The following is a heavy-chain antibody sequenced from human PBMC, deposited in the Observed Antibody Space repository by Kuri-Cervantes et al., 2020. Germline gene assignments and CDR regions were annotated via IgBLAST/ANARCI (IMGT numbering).Heavy chain of an antibody. V-gene: IGHV4-34*01. J-gene: IGHJ3*02. CDR2: INHSGST. CDR3: ARDRPQQQLVPVGAFDI. CDR1: GGSFSGYY. Sequence: SCAVYGGSFSGYYWSWIRQPPGKGLEWIGEINHSGSTNYNPSLKSRVTISVDTSKNQFSLKLSSVTAADTAVYYCARDRPQQQLVPVGAFDIWGQGTMVTVSS. D-gene: IGHD6-13*01.